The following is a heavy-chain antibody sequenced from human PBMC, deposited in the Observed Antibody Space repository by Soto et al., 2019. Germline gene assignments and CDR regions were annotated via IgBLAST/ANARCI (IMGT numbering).Heavy chain of an antibody. CDR3: AREARGLEYYFDY. CDR1: GFTFSSYW. D-gene: IGHD3-3*01. J-gene: IGHJ4*02. CDR2: IKQDGSEK. V-gene: IGHV3-7*01. Sequence: EVQLVESGGGLVQPGGSLRLSCAASGFTFSSYWMSWVRQAPGKGLEWVANIKQDGSEKYYVDAVKGRFTISIDNAKNSLYLQMNSLRAEDTAVYYCAREARGLEYYFDYWGQGTLVTVSS.